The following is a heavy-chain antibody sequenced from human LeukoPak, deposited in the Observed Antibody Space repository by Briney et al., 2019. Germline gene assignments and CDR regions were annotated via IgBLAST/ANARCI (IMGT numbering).Heavy chain of an antibody. CDR2: FDPEDGET. D-gene: IGHD2-15*01. CDR3: ATKAGYCSGGSCYLNWFDP. V-gene: IGHV1-24*01. J-gene: IGHJ5*02. CDR1: GYTLTELS. Sequence: ASVKVSCKVSGYTLTELSMHWVRQAPGKGLEWMGGFDPEDGETIYAQKFQGRVTMTEDTSTDTAYMELSSLRSEDTAVYYCATKAGYCSGGSCYLNWFDPWGQGTLVTVSS.